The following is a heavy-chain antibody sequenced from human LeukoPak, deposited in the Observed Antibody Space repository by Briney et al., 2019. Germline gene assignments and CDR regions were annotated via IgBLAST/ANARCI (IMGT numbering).Heavy chain of an antibody. J-gene: IGHJ4*02. D-gene: IGHD2-2*01. Sequence: GGSLRLSCAASGFTVSSNYMSWVRQAPGKGLEWVSAISGSGGSTYYADSVKGRFTISRDNSKNTLYLQMNSLRAEDTAVYYCAQTPYVVVPAAMLGPDYWGQGTLVTVSS. V-gene: IGHV3-23*01. CDR3: AQTPYVVVPAAMLGPDY. CDR2: ISGSGGST. CDR1: GFTVSSNY.